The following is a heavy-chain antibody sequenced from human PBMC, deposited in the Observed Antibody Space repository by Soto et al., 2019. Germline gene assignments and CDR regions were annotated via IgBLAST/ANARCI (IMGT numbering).Heavy chain of an antibody. Sequence: GASVKVSCKASGGTFSSYAISWVRQAPGQGLEWMGGIIPIFGTANYAQKFQGRVTITADESTSTAYMELSSLRSEDTAVYYCARDTRSSSDPYYYYYYGMDVWGQGTTVTVS. CDR1: GGTFSSYA. V-gene: IGHV1-69*13. CDR3: ARDTRSSSDPYYYYYYGMDV. CDR2: IIPIFGTA. D-gene: IGHD6-6*01. J-gene: IGHJ6*02.